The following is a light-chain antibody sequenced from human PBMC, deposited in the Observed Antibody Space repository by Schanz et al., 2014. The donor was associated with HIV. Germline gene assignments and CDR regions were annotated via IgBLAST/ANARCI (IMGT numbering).Light chain of an antibody. CDR3: CSYARSRPRV. J-gene: IGLJ3*02. CDR2: EVN. V-gene: IGLV2-23*02. CDR1: SSDVGSYNL. Sequence: QSALTQPASVSGSPGQSITISCTGTSSDVGSYNLVSWYQQYPGEVPKLMIYEVNKRPSGVPDRFSGSKSGDTASLTVSGLQAEDEADYYCCSYARSRPRVFGGGTKLTVL.